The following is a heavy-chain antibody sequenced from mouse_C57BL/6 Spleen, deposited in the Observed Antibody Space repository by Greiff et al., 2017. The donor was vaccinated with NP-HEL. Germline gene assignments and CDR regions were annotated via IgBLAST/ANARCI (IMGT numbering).Heavy chain of an antibody. CDR2: IDPETGGT. CDR3: TGSSPAWFAY. D-gene: IGHD1-1*01. V-gene: IGHV1-15*01. J-gene: IGHJ3*01. Sequence: QVQLKESGAELVRPGASVTLSCKASGYTFTDYEMHWVKQTPVHGLEWIGAIDPETGGTAYNQKFKGKAILTADKSSSTAYMELRSLTSEDSAVYYCTGSSPAWFAYWGQGTLVTVSA. CDR1: GYTFTDYE.